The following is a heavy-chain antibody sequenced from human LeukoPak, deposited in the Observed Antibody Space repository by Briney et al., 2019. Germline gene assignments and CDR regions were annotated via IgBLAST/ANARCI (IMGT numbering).Heavy chain of an antibody. J-gene: IGHJ6*02. D-gene: IGHD3-10*01. CDR1: GGSFSGYY. CDR3: ARLYGSGSYSRRYYYYGMDV. V-gene: IGHV4-34*01. Sequence: SETLSLTCAVYGGSFSGYYWSWIRQPPGKGLEWIGEINHSGSTNYNPSLKSRVTISVETSKNQFSLKLSSVTAADTAVYYCARLYGSGSYSRRYYYYGMDVWGQGTTVTVSS. CDR2: INHSGST.